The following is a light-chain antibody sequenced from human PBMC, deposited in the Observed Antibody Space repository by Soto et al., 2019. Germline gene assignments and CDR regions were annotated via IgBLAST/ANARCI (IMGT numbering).Light chain of an antibody. CDR2: DAS. CDR3: QKYNSAPL. CDR1: QSLLHSNGYNY. J-gene: IGKJ1*01. V-gene: IGKV2-28*01. Sequence: IVMTQSTLSLPVTPGEPASISCRSSQSLLHSNGYNYLDWYLQKPGKVPKLLIYDASTLQSGVPSRFSGSGSGTDFTLTINNLQPEDVATYYCQKYNSAPLFGQGTKV.